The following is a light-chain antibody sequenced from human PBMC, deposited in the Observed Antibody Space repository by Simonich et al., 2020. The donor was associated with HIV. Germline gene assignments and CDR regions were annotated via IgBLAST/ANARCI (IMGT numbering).Light chain of an antibody. CDR3: MQALQTPRT. CDR1: QSLLHSNGYNY. CDR2: LGS. J-gene: IGKJ1*01. V-gene: IGKV2-28*01. Sequence: DIVMTQSPLSLPVTPGEPASISCRSSQSLLHSNGYNYLDWYLQKPGQSPQVLIYLGSNRASGVPDRCSGSGSGTDFTLKISRVEAEDVGVYYCMQALQTPRTFGQGTKVEIK.